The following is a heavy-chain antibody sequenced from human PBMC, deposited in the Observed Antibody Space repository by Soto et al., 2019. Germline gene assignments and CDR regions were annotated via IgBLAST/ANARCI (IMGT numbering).Heavy chain of an antibody. Sequence: HPGGSLRLSCAASGFTFSSYAMSWVRQAPGKGLEWVSAISGSGGSTYYADSVKGRFTISRDNAKNSLYLQMNSLRAEDTAVYYCARDFVQVVPAALYYYYYYYMDVWGKGTTVTVS. V-gene: IGHV3-23*01. J-gene: IGHJ6*03. CDR3: ARDFVQVVPAALYYYYYYYMDV. D-gene: IGHD2-2*01. CDR1: GFTFSSYA. CDR2: ISGSGGST.